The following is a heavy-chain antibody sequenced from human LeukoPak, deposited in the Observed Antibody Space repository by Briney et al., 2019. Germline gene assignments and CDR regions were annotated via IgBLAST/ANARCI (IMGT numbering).Heavy chain of an antibody. CDR2: IYYTGST. CDR3: ARDTGYCSGGSCYHNYFDF. J-gene: IGHJ4*02. Sequence: SETLSLTCIVSGGSVSSGSFYWSWIRQTPGKGLEWIGYIYYTGSTNYSPSLKSRVTISVDTSKNQFSLKLSSVTAADTAVYYCARDTGYCSGGSCYHNYFDFWGQGTLVTVSS. D-gene: IGHD2-15*01. CDR1: GGSVSSGSFY. V-gene: IGHV4-61*01.